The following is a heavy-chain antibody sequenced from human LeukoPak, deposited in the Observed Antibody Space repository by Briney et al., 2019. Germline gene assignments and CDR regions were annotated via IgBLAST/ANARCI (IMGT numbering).Heavy chain of an antibody. CDR2: INPNSGGT. J-gene: IGHJ4*02. CDR3: ATVVAGVTCDH. V-gene: IGHV1-2*02. CDR1: GYTFTGYY. Sequence: ASVKVSCKASGYTFTGYYMHWVRQAPGQGLEWMGWINPNSGGTNYAQKFQGRVTMTRDTSISTAYLEPSSLRSDDAAVYYCATVVAGVTCDHWGQGTLVTVSS. D-gene: IGHD2-15*01.